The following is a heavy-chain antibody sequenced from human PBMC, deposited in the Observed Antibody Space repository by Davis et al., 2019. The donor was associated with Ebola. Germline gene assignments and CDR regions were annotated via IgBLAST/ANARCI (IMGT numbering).Heavy chain of an antibody. V-gene: IGHV1-24*01. CDR2: FESEDGET. Sequence: ASVKVSCKVSGYTLSELSIHWVRQAPGKGLAWMGGFESEDGETTYAQEFQGRVTLTEDTSTDTVYMELSSLRSEDTAVYYCTSLQEGYRSGGSHYRGRWFDPWGQGTLVTVSS. D-gene: IGHD2-15*01. J-gene: IGHJ5*02. CDR3: TSLQEGYRSGGSHYRGRWFDP. CDR1: GYTLSELS.